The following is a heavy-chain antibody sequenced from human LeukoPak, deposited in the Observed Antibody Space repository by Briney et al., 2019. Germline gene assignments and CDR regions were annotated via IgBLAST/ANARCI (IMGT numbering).Heavy chain of an antibody. V-gene: IGHV3-33*01. D-gene: IGHD3-22*01. Sequence: GRSLRLSCAASGFTFSSYGMHWVRQAPGKGLEWGAVIWYDGSNKYYADSVKGRFTISRDNSKNTLYLQMNSLRAEDTAVYYCARAPYYYDSSGYYDYWGQGTLVTVSS. CDR3: ARAPYYYDSSGYYDY. CDR2: IWYDGSNK. CDR1: GFTFSSYG. J-gene: IGHJ4*02.